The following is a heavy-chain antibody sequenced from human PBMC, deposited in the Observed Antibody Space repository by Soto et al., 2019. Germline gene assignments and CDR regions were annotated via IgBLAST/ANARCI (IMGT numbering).Heavy chain of an antibody. Sequence: EVPLVESGGGWIQPGGSLRLSCAASGFAVSSKYMTWVRQAPGTGLEWVYVIYGGATTYSADSVSGRFTISSDTSKNTSCLQRNTLRSEDTAVYFFVATNGWPGFDFWGQGTLVTVSS. D-gene: IGHD6-19*01. CDR2: IYGGATT. J-gene: IGHJ4*02. V-gene: IGHV3-53*01. CDR1: GFAVSSKY. CDR3: VATNGWPGFDF.